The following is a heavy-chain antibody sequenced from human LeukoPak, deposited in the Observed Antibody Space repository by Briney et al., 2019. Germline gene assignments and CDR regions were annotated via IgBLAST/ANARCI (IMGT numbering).Heavy chain of an antibody. J-gene: IGHJ6*02. CDR1: GDSVSSNSAA. Sequence: SQTLSLTCALSGDSVSSNSAAWNWIRQSPSRGLEWLGSTYYRSKWYNDYAVSVKSRITINPDTSKNQFSLQLNSVTPKDTAVYYCARDRHSSGRWNYYYGMDVWGQGTTVTVSS. CDR3: ARDRHSSGRWNYYYGMDV. CDR2: TYYRSKWYN. V-gene: IGHV6-1*01. D-gene: IGHD6-19*01.